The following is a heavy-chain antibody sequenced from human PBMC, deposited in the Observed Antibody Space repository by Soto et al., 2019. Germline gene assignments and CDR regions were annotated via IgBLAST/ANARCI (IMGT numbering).Heavy chain of an antibody. D-gene: IGHD3-10*01. CDR1: GFTFSSHT. Sequence: PGGSLRLSCAASGFTFSSHTMNWVRQAPGKGLEWISYITSTSSTKNYADSVKGRFTISRDNANNSLHLQMNSLRDEGTAVYYCARRITMVRGPYYYYAMDVWGQGTTVTVSS. J-gene: IGHJ6*02. CDR2: ITSTSSTK. V-gene: IGHV3-48*02. CDR3: ARRITMVRGPYYYYAMDV.